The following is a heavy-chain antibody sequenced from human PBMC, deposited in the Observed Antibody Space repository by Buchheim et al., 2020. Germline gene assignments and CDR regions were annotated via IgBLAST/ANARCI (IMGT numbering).Heavy chain of an antibody. J-gene: IGHJ4*02. CDR2: IYYSGST. CDR3: AGGSASIFGVVIIDY. CDR1: GGSISSYY. D-gene: IGHD3-3*01. V-gene: IGHV4-59*01. Sequence: QVQLQESGPGLVKPSETLSLTCTVSGGSISSYYWSWIRQPPGKGLEWIGYIYYSGSTNYNPSLKSRVTISVDTSKNQFSLKLSSVTAADTAVYYCAGGSASIFGVVIIDYWGQGTL.